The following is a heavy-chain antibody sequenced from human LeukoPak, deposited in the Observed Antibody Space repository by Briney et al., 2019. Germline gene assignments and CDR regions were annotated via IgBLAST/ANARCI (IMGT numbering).Heavy chain of an antibody. CDR1: GFTFSSYA. Sequence: GGSLRLSCAASGFTFSSYAMSWVRQAPGKGLEWVSAISGSGGSTYYADSVKGRFTISRDNSKNTLYLQMNSLRAEDTAVYYCASGSSGWLEYFQHWGQGTLVTVSS. J-gene: IGHJ1*01. D-gene: IGHD6-19*01. CDR3: ASGSSGWLEYFQH. V-gene: IGHV3-23*01. CDR2: ISGSGGST.